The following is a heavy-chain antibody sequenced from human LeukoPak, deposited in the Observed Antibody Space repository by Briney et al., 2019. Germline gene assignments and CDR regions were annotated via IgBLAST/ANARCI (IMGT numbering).Heavy chain of an antibody. CDR3: ARGSVTTVRGDPTANDY. Sequence: GASVKVSCKASGYTFTGYYIHWVRQAPGQGLEWMGWINLNSGGTNYAQKFQGRVTMTRDTSISTVYMELSRLRSDDTAVYYCARGSVTTVRGDPTANDYWGQGTLVTVSS. CDR2: INLNSGGT. J-gene: IGHJ4*02. V-gene: IGHV1-2*02. CDR1: GYTFTGYY. D-gene: IGHD3-10*01.